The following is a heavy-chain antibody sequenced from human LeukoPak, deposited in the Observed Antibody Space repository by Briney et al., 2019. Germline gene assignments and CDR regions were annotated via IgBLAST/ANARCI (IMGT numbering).Heavy chain of an antibody. Sequence: SETLSLTCTVSGGSISSYYWSWIRQPPGKGLEWIGYIYYSGSTNYNPSLKSRVTISVDTSKNQFSLELSSVTAADTAVYYCARDIVTHGMGVWGQGTTVTVSS. CDR1: GGSISSYY. CDR3: ARDIVTHGMGV. V-gene: IGHV4-59*01. D-gene: IGHD1-26*01. J-gene: IGHJ6*02. CDR2: IYYSGST.